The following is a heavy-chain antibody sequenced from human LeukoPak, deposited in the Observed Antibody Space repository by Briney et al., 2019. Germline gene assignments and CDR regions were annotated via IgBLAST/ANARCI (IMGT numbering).Heavy chain of an antibody. CDR1: GGTFSSYA. J-gene: IGHJ3*02. Sequence: SVKVSCKASGGTFSSYAISWVRQAPGQGLEWMGRIIPILGIANYAQKFQGRVTITADKSTSTAYMELSSLRSEDTAVYYCARVLYYGDYFGALDIWGQGTMVTVSS. CDR3: ARVLYYGDYFGALDI. D-gene: IGHD4-17*01. CDR2: IIPILGIA. V-gene: IGHV1-69*04.